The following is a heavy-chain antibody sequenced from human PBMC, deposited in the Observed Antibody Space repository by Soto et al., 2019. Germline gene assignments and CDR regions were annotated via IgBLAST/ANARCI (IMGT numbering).Heavy chain of an antibody. Sequence: QVQLQESGPGLVKPSETLSLTCTVSGGSISGFYWSWIRQPPGKGLEWIGYIYYSGSTNYNPSLKRRVIISVDTSKNQFSLRLDSVTAADTAVYYCARRDSYGPPYYFDFWGEGTLVTVSS. J-gene: IGHJ4*02. CDR3: ARRDSYGPPYYFDF. CDR1: GGSISGFY. V-gene: IGHV4-59*08. D-gene: IGHD5-18*01. CDR2: IYYSGST.